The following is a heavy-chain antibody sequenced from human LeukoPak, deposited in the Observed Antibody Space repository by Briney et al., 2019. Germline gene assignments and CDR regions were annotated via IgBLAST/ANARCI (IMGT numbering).Heavy chain of an antibody. V-gene: IGHV3-9*01. Sequence: GGSLRLSCAASGFTFDDYAMHWVRQAPGKGLEWVSGISWNSGSIGYADSVKGRFAISRDNAKNSLYLQMNSLRAEDTALYYCAKDKDYMVRGVVDYWGQGTLVTVSS. CDR3: AKDKDYMVRGVVDY. CDR1: GFTFDDYA. D-gene: IGHD3-10*01. J-gene: IGHJ4*02. CDR2: ISWNSGSI.